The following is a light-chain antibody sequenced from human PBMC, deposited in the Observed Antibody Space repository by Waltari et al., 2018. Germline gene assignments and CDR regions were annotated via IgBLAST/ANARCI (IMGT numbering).Light chain of an antibody. CDR1: QGISIS. J-gene: IGKJ1*01. V-gene: IGKV1-NL1*01. Sequence: DIQMTQSPSSLSASVGDRVIISCRASQGISISLAWYQQKPGKAPKLLLYAASRLESGVPSRFSGSGSGTDYTLTISSLQPEDFATYYCQQYYNTWTFGQGTKVEI. CDR2: AAS. CDR3: QQYYNTWT.